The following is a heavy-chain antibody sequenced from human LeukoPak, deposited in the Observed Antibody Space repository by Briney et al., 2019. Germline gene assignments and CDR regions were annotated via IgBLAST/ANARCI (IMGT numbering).Heavy chain of an antibody. CDR2: IYHSGST. CDR3: ARDIRAYCSSTSCYYYYYMDV. Sequence: PSETLSLTCTVSGYSISSGYNWGWIRQPPGKGLEWIGSIYHSGSTYYSPSLKSRVTISVDTSKNQFSLKLSSVTAADTAVYYCARDIRAYCSSTSCYYYYYMDVWGKGTTVTVSS. J-gene: IGHJ6*03. CDR1: GYSISSGYN. D-gene: IGHD2-2*01. V-gene: IGHV4-38-2*02.